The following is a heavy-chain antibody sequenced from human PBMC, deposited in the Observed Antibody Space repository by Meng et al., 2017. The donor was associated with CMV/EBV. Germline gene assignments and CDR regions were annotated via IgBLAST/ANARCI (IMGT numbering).Heavy chain of an antibody. J-gene: IGHJ4*02. CDR1: GFTFSSYA. CDR2: ISYDGSNK. CDR3: ASYSSSRPTNY. D-gene: IGHD6-6*01. Sequence: GESLKISCAASGFTFSSYAMHWVRQAPGKGLEWVAVISYDGSNKYYADSVKGRFTISRDNSKHTLYLQMNSLRAEDTAVYYCASYSSSRPTNYWGQGTLVTVSS. V-gene: IGHV3-30-3*01.